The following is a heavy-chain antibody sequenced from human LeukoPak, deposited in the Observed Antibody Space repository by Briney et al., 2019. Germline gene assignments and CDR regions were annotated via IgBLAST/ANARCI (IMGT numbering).Heavy chain of an antibody. CDR3: ARVGEATAFDY. D-gene: IGHD5-12*01. CDR2: ISPHGGNT. J-gene: IGHJ4*02. CDR1: GFTFSSYA. Sequence: GGSLRLSCAASGFTFSSYAMSWVRQAPGKGLEYVSAISPHGGNTYYANSVKGRFTIFRDNSKNTLYLQMGRLRADDMAVYYCARVGEATAFDYWGQGTLVTVSS. V-gene: IGHV3-64*01.